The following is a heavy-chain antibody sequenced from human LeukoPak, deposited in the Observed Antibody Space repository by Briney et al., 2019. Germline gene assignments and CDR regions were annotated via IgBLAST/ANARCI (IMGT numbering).Heavy chain of an antibody. CDR3: ARATGDANYFYYYLVV. D-gene: IGHD7-27*01. V-gene: IGHV1-2*02. CDR1: GYTFTAYY. J-gene: IGHJ6*03. CDR2: INPHSGGT. Sequence: WASVKVSCKASGYTFTAYYTHWVRQAPGQGLEWVGWINPHSGGTNYAQKFQGRVTMTRDTSISTAYMELSRLRSDDTAVYYCARATGDANYFYYYLVVWGKGTTVTVSS.